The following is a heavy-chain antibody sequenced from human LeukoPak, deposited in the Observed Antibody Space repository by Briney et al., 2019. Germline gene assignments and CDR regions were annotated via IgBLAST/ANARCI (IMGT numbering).Heavy chain of an antibody. J-gene: IGHJ4*02. D-gene: IGHD3-10*01. Sequence: GGSLRLSCAASGFTFSSYAMSWVRQAPGKGLELVSAISGSGGSTYYADSVKGRFTISRDNSKNTLYLQKNSLRAEDTAVYYCAKDDGSGSYYDWGQGTLVTVSS. V-gene: IGHV3-23*01. CDR3: AKDDGSGSYYD. CDR2: ISGSGGST. CDR1: GFTFSSYA.